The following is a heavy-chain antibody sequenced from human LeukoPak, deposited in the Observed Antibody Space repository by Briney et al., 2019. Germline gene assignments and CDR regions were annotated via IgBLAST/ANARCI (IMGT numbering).Heavy chain of an antibody. CDR1: GFTFNSYA. D-gene: IGHD3-16*01. CDR3: AGGRRRGFDF. Sequence: GGSLRLSCAASGFTFNSYAMSWVRQAPGKGMEWVSGISGSGGSTCYADSMKGRFTISRDNSKNTLYLQMNSLRAEDTAVYYCAGGRRRGFDFWGQGALVTVSS. J-gene: IGHJ4*02. CDR2: ISGSGGST. V-gene: IGHV3-23*01.